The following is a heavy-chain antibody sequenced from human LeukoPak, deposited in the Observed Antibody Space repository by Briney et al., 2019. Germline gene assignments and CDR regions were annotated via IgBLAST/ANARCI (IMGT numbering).Heavy chain of an antibody. Sequence: GGSLRLSCAASGFTFSSYELNWVRQAPGKGLEWVSAISGSGGSTYYADSVKGRFTISGDNSKNTLYLQINSLRTEDTAVYYCAKLSKQQPTDYWGQGTLVTVSS. CDR3: AKLSKQQPTDY. CDR2: ISGSGGST. V-gene: IGHV3-23*01. D-gene: IGHD1/OR15-1a*01. CDR1: GFTFSSYE. J-gene: IGHJ4*02.